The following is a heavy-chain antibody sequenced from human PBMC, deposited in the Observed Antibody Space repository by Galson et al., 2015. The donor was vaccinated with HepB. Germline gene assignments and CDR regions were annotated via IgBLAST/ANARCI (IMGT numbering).Heavy chain of an antibody. D-gene: IGHD4-17*01. CDR3: ASRLPYYGDYDGGIFDY. V-gene: IGHV4-39*01. Sequence: QVQLQESGPGLVKPSQTLSLTCTVSGGSISSSSYYWGWIRQPPGKGLEWIGSIYYSGSTYYNPSLKSRVTISVDTSKNQFSLKLSSVTAADTAVYYCASRLPYYGDYDGGIFDYWGQGTLVTVSS. J-gene: IGHJ4*02. CDR2: IYYSGST. CDR1: GGSISSSSYY.